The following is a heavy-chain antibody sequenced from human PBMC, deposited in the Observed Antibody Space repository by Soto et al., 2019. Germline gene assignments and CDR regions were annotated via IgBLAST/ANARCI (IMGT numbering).Heavy chain of an antibody. Sequence: SETLSLTCAVSGGSISSSNWWSWVRQPPGKGLEWIGEIYHSGSTNYNPSLKSRVTISVDKSKNQFSLKLSSVTAADTAVFYCARGGDYYGSGSYYDYWGQGTLVTVSS. CDR1: GGSISSSNW. CDR2: IYHSGST. V-gene: IGHV4-4*02. J-gene: IGHJ4*02. D-gene: IGHD3-10*01. CDR3: ARGGDYYGSGSYYDY.